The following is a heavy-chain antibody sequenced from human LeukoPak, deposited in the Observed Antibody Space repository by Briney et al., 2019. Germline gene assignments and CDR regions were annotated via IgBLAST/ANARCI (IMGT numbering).Heavy chain of an antibody. D-gene: IGHD5-12*01. CDR2: ISSSSSYI. CDR1: GFTFSSYS. J-gene: IGHJ4*02. V-gene: IGHV3-21*01. CDR3: ARDRSSRRAYSGYEPTQY. Sequence: GGSLRLSCAASGFTFSSYSMNWVRQAPGKGLEWVSSISSSSSYIYYADSVKGRFTISRDNAKNSLYLQMNSLRAEDTAVYYCARDRSSRRAYSGYEPTQYWGQGTLVTVSS.